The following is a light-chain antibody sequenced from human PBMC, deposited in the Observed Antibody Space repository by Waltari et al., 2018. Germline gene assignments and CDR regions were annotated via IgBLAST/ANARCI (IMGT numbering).Light chain of an antibody. V-gene: IGKV3-15*01. Sequence: ETVMTQSPVTLSVSPGERATLSCRASQGISINVAWYQQIPGQAPRLLIYAASTTATGVSARFSGTGSGTDFTLTISNLQSEDFAVYFCQQYNQWPYTFGQGTRLELK. CDR2: AAS. CDR1: QGISIN. CDR3: QQYNQWPYT. J-gene: IGKJ2*01.